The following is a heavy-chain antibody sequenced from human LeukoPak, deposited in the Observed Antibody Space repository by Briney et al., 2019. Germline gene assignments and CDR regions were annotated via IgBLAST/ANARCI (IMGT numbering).Heavy chain of an antibody. CDR1: GASINNYY. CDR2: IYSTGDT. V-gene: IGHV4-59*01. D-gene: IGHD3-22*01. J-gene: IGHJ4*03. CDR3: ARGSRVYDRSGFHTWHDY. Sequence: SETLSLTCTVSGASINNYYWSWVRQPPLKGLEWIVYIYSTGDTSYNTSFESRVSILMDTSKTHFSLEITSVTAADTAVYYCARGSRVYDRSGFHTWHDYWGHGTLVTVSS.